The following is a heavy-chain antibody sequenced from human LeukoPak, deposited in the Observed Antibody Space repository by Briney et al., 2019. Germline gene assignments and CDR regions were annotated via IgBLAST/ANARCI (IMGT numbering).Heavy chain of an antibody. J-gene: IGHJ4*02. CDR2: IFHSGST. D-gene: IGHD3-10*01. CDR3: ARVSPYGSGTGLFDY. CDR1: GYSISIGYY. V-gene: IGHV4-38-2*01. Sequence: SETLSLTCAVSGYSISIGYYWGWIRQPPGKGLEWIGSIFHSGSTYYNPSLKSRVTISVDTSKNHFSLKLSSVTAADTAIYYCARVSPYGSGTGLFDYWGQGTLVTVSS.